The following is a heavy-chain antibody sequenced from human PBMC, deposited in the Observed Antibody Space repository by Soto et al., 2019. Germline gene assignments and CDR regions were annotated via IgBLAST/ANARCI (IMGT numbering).Heavy chain of an antibody. J-gene: IGHJ6*02. Sequence: QVQLVQSGAEVKKPGSSVKVSCKASGGTFSSYAISWVRQAPGQGLEWMGGIIPIFGTANYAQKFQGRVKITADESTSTAYMELSSLRSEDTAVYYCARDSLSRGIAVDYYYYGMDVWGQGTTVTVSS. CDR3: ARDSLSRGIAVDYYYYGMDV. CDR2: IIPIFGTA. D-gene: IGHD6-19*01. V-gene: IGHV1-69*01. CDR1: GGTFSSYA.